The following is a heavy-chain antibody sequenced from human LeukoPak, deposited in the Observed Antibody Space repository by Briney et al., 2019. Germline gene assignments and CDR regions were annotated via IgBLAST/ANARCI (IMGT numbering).Heavy chain of an antibody. J-gene: IGHJ6*02. CDR1: GFSFSRYS. CDR2: ISYDGSNK. V-gene: IGHV3-30-3*01. D-gene: IGHD5-24*01. Sequence: GGSLRLSCAASGFSFSRYSLSWVRQAPGKGLEWVAVISYDGSNKYYADSVKGRFTISRDNSKNTLYLQMNSLRAEDTAVYYCARTRGQFFAGMDVWGQGTTVTVSS. CDR3: ARTRGQFFAGMDV.